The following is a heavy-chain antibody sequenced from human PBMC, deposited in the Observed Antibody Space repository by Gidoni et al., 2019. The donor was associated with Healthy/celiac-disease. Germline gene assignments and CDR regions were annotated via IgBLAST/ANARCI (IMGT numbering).Heavy chain of an antibody. Sequence: QVQLVQSGAEVKKPGASVKVSCKASGYTFTSSGISWVRQAPGQGLEWMGWISAYNGNTNFARKLQGRVTMTTDTSTSTAYMELRSLRSDDTAVYYCARGLNYDILTGYLVAPSYYFDYWGQGTLVTVSS. V-gene: IGHV1-18*01. CDR2: ISAYNGNT. CDR1: GYTFTSSG. D-gene: IGHD3-9*01. CDR3: ARGLNYDILTGYLVAPSYYFDY. J-gene: IGHJ4*02.